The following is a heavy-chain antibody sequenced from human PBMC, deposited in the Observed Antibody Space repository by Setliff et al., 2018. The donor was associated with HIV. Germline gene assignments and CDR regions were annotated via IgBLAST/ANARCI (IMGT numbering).Heavy chain of an antibody. V-gene: IGHV1-46*01. Sequence: GASVKVSCKASGGIFSRFAFSWVRQAPGQGLEWMGIINPSGGSTSYAQKFQGRVTITRDTSANTAYMELSSLRSEDTAVYYCARGSCSGCYLSDYWGLGTLVTVSS. CDR1: GGIFSRFA. CDR3: ARGSCSGCYLSDY. J-gene: IGHJ4*02. D-gene: IGHD6-19*01. CDR2: INPSGGST.